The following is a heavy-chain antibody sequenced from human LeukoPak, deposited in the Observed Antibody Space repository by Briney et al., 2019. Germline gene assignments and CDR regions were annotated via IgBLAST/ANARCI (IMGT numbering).Heavy chain of an antibody. V-gene: IGHV3-21*01. CDR2: ISISSSYI. Sequence: GGSLRLSCAASVFTFSSYSMNWVRQAPGKGLEWVSSISISSSYIYYADSVKGRFTISRDNAKNSLYLQMNSLRAEDTAVYYCARDEPDNYDILTGSYAFDIWGQGTMVTVS. J-gene: IGHJ3*02. CDR1: VFTFSSYS. D-gene: IGHD3-9*01. CDR3: ARDEPDNYDILTGSYAFDI.